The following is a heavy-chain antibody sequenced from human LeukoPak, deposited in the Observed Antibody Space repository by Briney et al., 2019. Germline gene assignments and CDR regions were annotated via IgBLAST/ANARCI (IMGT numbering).Heavy chain of an antibody. V-gene: IGHV1-69*04. CDR3: TSPGSSGWSGY. Sequence: GASVKVSCKASGGTFSSYAISWVRQAPGQGLEWMGRIIPILGIANYAQKFQGRVTITADKSTSTAYMELSSLRSEDTAVYYCTSPGSSGWSGYWGQGTLVTVSS. CDR2: IIPILGIA. J-gene: IGHJ4*02. D-gene: IGHD6-19*01. CDR1: GGTFSSYA.